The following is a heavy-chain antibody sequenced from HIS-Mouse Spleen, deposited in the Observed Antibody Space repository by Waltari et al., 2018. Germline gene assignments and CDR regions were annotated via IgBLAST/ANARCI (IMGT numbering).Heavy chain of an antibody. CDR1: GCTFTGYY. CDR2: INPNSGGT. V-gene: IGHV1-2*02. D-gene: IGHD2-15*01. CDR3: ARDQDSLGY. J-gene: IGHJ4*02. Sequence: QVQLVQSGAEGKKPGASVTVSGKASGCTFTGYYIHWVRQAPGQGLEWMGWINPNSGGTNYAQKFQGRVTMTRDTSISTAYMELSRLRSDDTAVYYCARDQDSLGYWGQGTLVTVSS.